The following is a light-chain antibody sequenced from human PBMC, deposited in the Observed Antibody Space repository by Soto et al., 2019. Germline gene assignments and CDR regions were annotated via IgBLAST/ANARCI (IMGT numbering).Light chain of an antibody. CDR2: WAS. V-gene: IGKV4-1*01. CDR1: QSVLYSSTNRNY. Sequence: DIVMTQSPDSLAVSLGERATINCKSSQSVLYSSTNRNYLAWYQQKPGQPPNLLIYWASTRESGVPDRFSGSGSGTDFTLTISSLQAEDVAVYYCQQYYDIPPTFGQGTKAEIK. J-gene: IGKJ1*01. CDR3: QQYYDIPPT.